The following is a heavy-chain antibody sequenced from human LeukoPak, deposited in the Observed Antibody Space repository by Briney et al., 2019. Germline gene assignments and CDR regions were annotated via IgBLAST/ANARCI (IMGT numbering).Heavy chain of an antibody. CDR3: ARDTVGATKEFDY. CDR2: IKQDGSEK. CDR1: GFTFSSYW. Sequence: PGGSLRLSCAASGFTFSSYWMSWVRQAPWKGLEWVANIKQDGSEKYYVDSVKGRFTISRDNAKNSLYLQMNSLRAEDTAVYYCARDTVGATKEFDYWGQGTLVTISS. D-gene: IGHD1-26*01. V-gene: IGHV3-7*01. J-gene: IGHJ4*02.